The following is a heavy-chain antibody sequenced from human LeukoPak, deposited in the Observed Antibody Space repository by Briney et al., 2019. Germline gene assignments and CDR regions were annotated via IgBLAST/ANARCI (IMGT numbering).Heavy chain of an antibody. CDR3: TTRRRYDILTGYYNGDDYSYYGMDV. CDR1: GFTFSNAR. CDR2: GKSKTDGGTT. V-gene: IGHV3-15*01. Sequence: GGSLRLSCAASGFTFSNARMSWVRHAPGKGLEWVGRGKSKTDGGTTDYAAPVKGRFTISRDDSTNTLYLQMSSLKTEDTAVYYCTTRRRYDILTGYYNGDDYSYYGMDVWGQGTTVTVSS. D-gene: IGHD3-9*01. J-gene: IGHJ6*02.